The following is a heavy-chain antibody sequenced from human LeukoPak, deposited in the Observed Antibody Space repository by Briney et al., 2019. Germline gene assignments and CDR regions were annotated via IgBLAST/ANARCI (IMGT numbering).Heavy chain of an antibody. CDR1: GYTFTGYY. CDR2: INPNSGGT. Sequence: ASVKVSCKASGYTFTGYYMHWVRQAPGQGLEWMGWINPNSGGTNYAQKFQGRVTMTRDTSISTAYMELSRLRSDDTAVYYCARDQVTMVRGVICYWGQGTLVTVSS. J-gene: IGHJ4*02. V-gene: IGHV1-2*02. D-gene: IGHD3-10*01. CDR3: ARDQVTMVRGVICY.